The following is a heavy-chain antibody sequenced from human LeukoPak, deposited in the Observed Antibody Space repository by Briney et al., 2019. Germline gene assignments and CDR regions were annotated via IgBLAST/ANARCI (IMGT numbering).Heavy chain of an antibody. CDR2: ISGIGGST. CDR1: GFTFSSYG. Sequence: GGSLRLSCAASGFTFSSYGMSWVRQAPGKGLEWVSAISGIGGSTYYADSVKGRFTISRDNSKNTLYLQMNSLRAEDTAVYYCARGPMLRGIIIRRSKSGYFDYWGQGTLVTVSS. D-gene: IGHD3-10*01. J-gene: IGHJ4*02. V-gene: IGHV3-23*01. CDR3: ARGPMLRGIIIRRSKSGYFDY.